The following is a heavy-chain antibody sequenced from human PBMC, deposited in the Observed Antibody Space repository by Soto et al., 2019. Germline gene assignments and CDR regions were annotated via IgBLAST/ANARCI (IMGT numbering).Heavy chain of an antibody. D-gene: IGHD2-21*02. CDR1: GYSFTSYW. V-gene: IGHV5-51*01. CDR3: ARLAYCGGDCGISFDI. CDR2: IYPGDSDT. J-gene: IGHJ3*02. Sequence: GESLKISCKGSGYSFTSYWIGWVRQMPGKGLEWMGIIYPGDSDTRYSPSFQGQVTISADKSISTAYLQWSSLKASDTAMYYCARLAYCGGDCGISFDIWGQGTMVTVSS.